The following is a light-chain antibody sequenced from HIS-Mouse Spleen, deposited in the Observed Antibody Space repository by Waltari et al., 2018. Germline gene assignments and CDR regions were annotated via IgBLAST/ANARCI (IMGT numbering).Light chain of an antibody. V-gene: IGKV3-11*01. CDR2: DAS. J-gene: IGKJ4*01. Sequence: DIVLTQSPATLSLSPGERPTLSCRASQSVSSYLAWYQHKPGQAPRLLIYDASNRATGIPARFSGSGSGTDFTLTISSLEPEDFAVYYCQQRSNWPPLTFGGGTKVEIK. CDR1: QSVSSY. CDR3: QQRSNWPPLT.